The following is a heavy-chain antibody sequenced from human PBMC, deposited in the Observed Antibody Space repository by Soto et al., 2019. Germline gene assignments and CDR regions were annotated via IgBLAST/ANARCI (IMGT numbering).Heavy chain of an antibody. V-gene: IGHV1-2*02. J-gene: IGHJ4*02. CDR3: ARGPGIAAAGKFDY. CDR2: INPNSGDT. Sequence: QVQLVQSGAEVKKPGASVKGSCKASGYTFTGFYRHWVRQAPGQGLEWMGWINPNSGDTNYAQKFQGRVTMTRDTSISTAYMDLSSVRSDDTAVYYWARGPGIAAAGKFDYWGQGTLLTVSS. D-gene: IGHD6-13*01. CDR1: GYTFTGFY.